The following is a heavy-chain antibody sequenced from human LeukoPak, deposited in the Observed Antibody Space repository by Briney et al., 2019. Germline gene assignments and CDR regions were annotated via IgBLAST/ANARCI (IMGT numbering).Heavy chain of an antibody. CDR2: IYYSGST. CDR1: GGSISSSSYY. Sequence: PSETLSLTCTVSGGSISSSSYYWGWIRQPPGKGLEWIGSIYYSGSTYYNPSLKSRVTISVGTSKNQFSLKLSSVTAADTAVYYCASVDTAMVNNAFDIWGQGTMVTVSS. V-gene: IGHV4-39*01. D-gene: IGHD5-18*01. CDR3: ASVDTAMVNNAFDI. J-gene: IGHJ3*02.